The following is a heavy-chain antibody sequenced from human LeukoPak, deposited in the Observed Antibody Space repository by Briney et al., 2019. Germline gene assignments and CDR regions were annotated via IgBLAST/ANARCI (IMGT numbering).Heavy chain of an antibody. V-gene: IGHV3-30*04. CDR2: ISYDGRNK. Sequence: GRSLRLSCAASGFTFSSYVIHWVRQAPGKGLEWVAVISYDGRNKYYADSVKGRFTISRDNAKNTLYLQMNSLRAEDTAVYYCVRNLDFWGDSEDYWGQGTLVTVSS. CDR1: GFTFSSYV. CDR3: VRNLDFWGDSEDY. J-gene: IGHJ4*02. D-gene: IGHD3-3*01.